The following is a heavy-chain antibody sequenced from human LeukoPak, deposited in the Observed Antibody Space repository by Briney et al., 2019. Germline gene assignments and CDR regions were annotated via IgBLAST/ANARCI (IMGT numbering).Heavy chain of an antibody. CDR3: ARDPSYYYDSSGYRI. V-gene: IGHV4-59*01. CDR2: ISYSGTT. D-gene: IGHD3-22*01. Sequence: SETLSLTCIVSGGSISSYYWSWIRQPPDKGLEWIGFISYSGTTNYNPSLESRVTISLDTSKNQFSLKLSSVTAADTAVYYCARDPSYYYDSSGYRIWGQGTLVTVSS. CDR1: GGSISSYY. J-gene: IGHJ4*02.